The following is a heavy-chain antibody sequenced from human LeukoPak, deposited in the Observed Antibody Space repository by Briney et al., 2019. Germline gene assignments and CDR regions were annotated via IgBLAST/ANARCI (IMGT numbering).Heavy chain of an antibody. CDR1: GFTFSIYA. J-gene: IGHJ5*02. CDR3: ARQIPGSGQGFDP. D-gene: IGHD3-10*01. Sequence: GGSLRLSCAASGFTFSIYAMSSVRQAPGKGLERVSAMSGMGGGTYDVDFLKGRFTISRDNSKNTLYLQRNNLRVEDTAVYYWARQIPGSGQGFDPWGQGTLVTVSS. V-gene: IGHV3-23*01. CDR2: MSGMGGGT.